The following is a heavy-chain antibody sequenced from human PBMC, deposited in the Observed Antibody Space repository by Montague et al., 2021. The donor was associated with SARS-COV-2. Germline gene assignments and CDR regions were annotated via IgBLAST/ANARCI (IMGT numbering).Heavy chain of an antibody. D-gene: IGHD3-22*01. CDR2: IYYSGST. CDR1: GGAISSSSYY. CDR3: ARDTRITMLVVVNRYGMDV. J-gene: IGHJ6*02. V-gene: IGHV4-39*07. Sequence: SETLSLTSTVSGGAISSSSYYWGWIRQPPGKGLEWIGSIYYSGSTYYNPSLKSRVTISVDTSKNQFSLKLSSVTAADTAVYYCARDTRITMLVVVNRYGMDVWGQGTTVTVSS.